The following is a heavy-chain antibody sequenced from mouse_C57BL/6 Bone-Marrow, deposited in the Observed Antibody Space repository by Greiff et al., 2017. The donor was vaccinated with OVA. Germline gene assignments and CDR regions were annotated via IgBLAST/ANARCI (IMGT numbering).Heavy chain of an antibody. CDR3: ARRSLKGYFDV. CDR2: IYPGGGYT. J-gene: IGHJ1*03. D-gene: IGHD1-3*01. V-gene: IGHV1-63*01. CDR1: GYTFTNYW. Sequence: QVQLQQSGAELVRPGTSVKMSCKASGYTFTNYWIGWAKQRPGHGLEWIGDIYPGGGYTNYNEKFKGKATLTADKSSSTAYMQFSSLTSEDSAIYYCARRSLKGYFDVWGTGTTVTVSS.